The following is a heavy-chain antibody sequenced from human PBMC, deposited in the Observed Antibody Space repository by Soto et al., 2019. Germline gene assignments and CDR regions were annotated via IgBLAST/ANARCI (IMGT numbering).Heavy chain of an antibody. CDR3: ARDGTLYDSRAYYYLY. CDR1: GGTFSSYT. Sequence: QVQLVQSGAEVKKPGSSVKVSCKASGGTFSSYTITWVRQAPGQGLEWMGGITPMFGTPNYAQKFRGRVTITADESTSTAYMELSSLRSEDTGMYFCARDGTLYDSRAYYYLYWGQGTLVTVSS. J-gene: IGHJ4*02. V-gene: IGHV1-69*01. CDR2: ITPMFGTP. D-gene: IGHD3-22*01.